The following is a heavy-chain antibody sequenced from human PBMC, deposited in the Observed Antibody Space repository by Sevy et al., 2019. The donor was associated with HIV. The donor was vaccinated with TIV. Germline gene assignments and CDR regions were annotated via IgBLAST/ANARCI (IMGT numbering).Heavy chain of an antibody. CDR3: ARDPGYSGYDWGALTYYFDY. V-gene: IGHV3-30*02. CDR1: GFSFSNYG. D-gene: IGHD5-12*01. CDR2: IRLDGNDN. Sequence: GGSLRLSCEAFGFSFSNYGMHWVRQAPGKGPEWVSSIRLDGNDNQYADSVKGRFTISRDNSKNTLNLQMNSLRAEDTAVYYCARDPGYSGYDWGALTYYFDYWGQGTLVTVSS. J-gene: IGHJ4*02.